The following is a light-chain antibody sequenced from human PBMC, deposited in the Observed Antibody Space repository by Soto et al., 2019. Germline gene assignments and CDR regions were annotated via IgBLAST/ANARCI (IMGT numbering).Light chain of an antibody. V-gene: IGKV3-11*01. CDR3: QQHSNPKT. CDR2: DTS. J-gene: IGKJ1*01. Sequence: EIVLTQSPATLSLSPGERATLSCRASQSVSSFLAWYQQKPGQAPRLLISDTSDRAAGIPARFSGRGSGTDFTLTISSLEPDDFAVYYCQQHSNPKTFGQGTKV. CDR1: QSVSSF.